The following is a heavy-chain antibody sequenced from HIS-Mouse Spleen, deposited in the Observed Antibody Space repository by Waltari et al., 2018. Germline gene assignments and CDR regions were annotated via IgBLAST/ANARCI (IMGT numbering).Heavy chain of an antibody. CDR2: IYYSGST. D-gene: IGHD2-21*02. CDR1: GGSISSSGYY. Sequence: QLQLQESGPGLVKPSETLSLTCTVSGGSISSSGYYWGWVRQPPVKGLEWIGSIYYSGSTYYNPSLKSRVTISVDTSKNQFSLKLSSVTAADTAVYYCARKRTASGWFDPWGQGTLVTVSS. J-gene: IGHJ5*02. CDR3: ARKRTASGWFDP. V-gene: IGHV4-39*01.